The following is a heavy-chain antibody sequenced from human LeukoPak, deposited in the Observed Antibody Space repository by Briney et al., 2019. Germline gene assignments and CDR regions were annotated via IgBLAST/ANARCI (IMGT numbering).Heavy chain of an antibody. CDR3: ARFSSGWYSGDY. D-gene: IGHD6-19*01. V-gene: IGHV4-39*01. CDR2: IYYSGST. J-gene: IGHJ4*02. Sequence: SETLSLTCTVPGGSISSSSYYWGWIRQPPGKGLEWIGSIYYSGSTYYNPSLKSRVTISVDTSKKQFSLKLSSVTAADTAVYYCARFSSGWYSGDYWGQGTLVTVSS. CDR1: GGSISSSSYY.